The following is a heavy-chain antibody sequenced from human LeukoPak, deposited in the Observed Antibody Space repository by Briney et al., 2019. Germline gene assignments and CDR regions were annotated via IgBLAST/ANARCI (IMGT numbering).Heavy chain of an antibody. V-gene: IGHV1-8*01. CDR1: GYTFDIYN. J-gene: IGHJ6*04. CDR2: MNPRTGFA. Sequence: ASVKVSCKASGYTFDIYNVYWVRQATGKGLEWMGWMNPRTGFAGYAQKFQDRVNMTRHTFITTAYMELTSLRSEDTAVYFCARGGIRDSNNVNYLYMDVWGKGTTVIVSS. CDR3: ARGGIRDSNNVNYLYMDV. D-gene: IGHD4-11*01.